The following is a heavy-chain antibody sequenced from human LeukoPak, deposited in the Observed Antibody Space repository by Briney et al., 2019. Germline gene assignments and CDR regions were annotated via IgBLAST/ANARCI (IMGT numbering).Heavy chain of an antibody. D-gene: IGHD3-22*01. CDR1: GYTFTGYY. Sequence: GASVKVSCKASGYTFTGYYMHWVRQAPGQGLEWKGWINPNSGGTNYAQKFQGRVTMTRDTSISTAYMELSRLRSDDTAVYYCARALVRNSSGLPPPYWGQGTLVTVSS. CDR3: ARALVRNSSGLPPPY. CDR2: INPNSGGT. V-gene: IGHV1-2*02. J-gene: IGHJ4*02.